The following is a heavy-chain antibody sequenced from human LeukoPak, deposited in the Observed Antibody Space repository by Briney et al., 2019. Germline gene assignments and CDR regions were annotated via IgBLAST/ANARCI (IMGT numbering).Heavy chain of an antibody. CDR1: GGSSSGYY. D-gene: IGHD3-16*01. CDR3: ARGGGNYYYMDV. V-gene: IGHV4-34*01. CDR2: INHSGST. Sequence: NTSETLSLTCAVYGGSSSGYYWSWIRQPPGKGLEWIGEINHSGSTNYNPSLKSRVTISVDTSKNQFSLKLSSVTAADTAMYYWARGGGNYYYMDVWDKGITVTISS. J-gene: IGHJ6*03.